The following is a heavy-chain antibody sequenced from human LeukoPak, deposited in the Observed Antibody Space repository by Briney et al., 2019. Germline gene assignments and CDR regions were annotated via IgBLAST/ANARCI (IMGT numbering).Heavy chain of an antibody. CDR2: INPNDGDT. V-gene: IGHV1-2*02. D-gene: IGHD2-2*01. J-gene: IGHJ4*02. CDR3: ARANFLYCSSTTCLFDY. Sequence: VASVKVSCKASGYTFTDYYMHWVRQAPGQGFEGMGWINPNDGDTNYAQKFQGRVTMTRDTSISTAHMEVSRLRSDDTAVYYCARANFLYCSSTTCLFDYWGQGTLVTVSS. CDR1: GYTFTDYY.